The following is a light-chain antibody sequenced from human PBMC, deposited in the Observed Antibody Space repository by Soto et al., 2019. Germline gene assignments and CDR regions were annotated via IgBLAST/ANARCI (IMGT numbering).Light chain of an antibody. CDR2: GAS. CDR3: QQYNNWPGT. J-gene: IGKJ1*01. CDR1: QSVSSN. Sequence: VLMTHSPATLSVSPWERATLSCRASQSVSSNLAWYQQKPGQAPRLLIYGASTRATGIPARFSGSGSGTEFTLTISSLQSEDFAVYYCQQYNNWPGTFGQGTKVDIK. V-gene: IGKV3-15*01.